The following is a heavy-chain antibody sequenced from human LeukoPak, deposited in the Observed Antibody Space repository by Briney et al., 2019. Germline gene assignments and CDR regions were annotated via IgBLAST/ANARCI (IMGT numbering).Heavy chain of an antibody. J-gene: IGHJ6*03. CDR1: GGTFSSYA. CDR2: IIPIFGTA. Sequence: ASVKVSCKASGGTFSSYAISWVRQAPGQGLEWMGGIIPIFGTANYAQKFQGRVTITADKSTSTAYMELSSLRSEDTAVYYCATGGNIQLWLRNYYYYYMDVWGKGTTVTVSS. V-gene: IGHV1-69*06. D-gene: IGHD5-18*01. CDR3: ATGGNIQLWLRNYYYYYMDV.